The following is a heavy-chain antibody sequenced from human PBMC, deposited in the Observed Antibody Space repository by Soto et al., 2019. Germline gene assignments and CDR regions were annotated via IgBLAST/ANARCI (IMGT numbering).Heavy chain of an antibody. CDR3: ARDGNGLVVVPAAKGGWYFDL. D-gene: IGHD2-2*01. CDR1: GGSISSGGYY. V-gene: IGHV4-31*03. CDR2: IYYSGST. Sequence: QVQLQESGPGLVKPSQTLSLTCTVSGGSISSGGYYWSWIRQHPGKGLEWIGYIYYSGSTYYNPSLKSRVTTSIDTSKNLVSLKLGSVTAADTAVYYCARDGNGLVVVPAAKGGWYFDLWGRGTLVTVSS. J-gene: IGHJ2*01.